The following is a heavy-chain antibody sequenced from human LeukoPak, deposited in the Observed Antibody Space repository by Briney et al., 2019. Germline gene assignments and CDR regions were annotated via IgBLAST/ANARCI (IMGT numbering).Heavy chain of an antibody. CDR1: GYTFTNFD. Sequence: GASVKVSCKASGYTFTNFDINWVRQATGQGLEWMGWMKPNSDDTGYAQKFHGRVTMTRNTSISTAYMELSSLRSEDTAVYYCARVVPTCDYGLENFYIPDYIDNWGQGTLVTVSS. J-gene: IGHJ4*02. V-gene: IGHV1-8*01. D-gene: IGHD3-10*01. CDR2: MKPNSDDT. CDR3: ARVVPTCDYGLENFYIPDYIDN.